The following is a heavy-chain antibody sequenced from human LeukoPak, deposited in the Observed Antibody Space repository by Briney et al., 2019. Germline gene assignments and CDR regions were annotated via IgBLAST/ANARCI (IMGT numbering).Heavy chain of an antibody. J-gene: IGHJ4*02. CDR3: TTRVVTTNDY. D-gene: IGHD2-21*02. V-gene: IGHV3-15*01. CDR1: GFAFNNAW. CDR2: IKKKIEGETA. Sequence: GGSLRLSCAASGFAFNNAWMNWVRQAPGKGLECVGRIKKKIEGETAHYAAPVRGRFIISRDDSKNTLYLQMYSLKTEDTAVYYCTTRVVTTNDYWGQGTLVTVSS.